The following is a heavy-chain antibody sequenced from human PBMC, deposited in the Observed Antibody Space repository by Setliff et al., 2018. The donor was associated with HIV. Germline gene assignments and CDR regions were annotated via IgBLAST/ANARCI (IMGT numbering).Heavy chain of an antibody. Sequence: PSETLSLTCSVSGGSISNFYWSWIRQPPGKGLEWVGHIYSTGDTNYNPSLKSRVTLSADTSKNQLSLSLTSVTAADTAVYYCARVRLTMIMMVDYFDQWGQGTLVTV. CDR2: IYSTGDT. J-gene: IGHJ4*02. CDR1: GGSISNFY. V-gene: IGHV4-4*07. D-gene: IGHD3-22*01. CDR3: ARVRLTMIMMVDYFDQ.